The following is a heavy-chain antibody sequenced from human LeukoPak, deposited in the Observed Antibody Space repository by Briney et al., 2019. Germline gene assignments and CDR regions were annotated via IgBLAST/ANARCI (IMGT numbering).Heavy chain of an antibody. D-gene: IGHD3-22*01. V-gene: IGHV3-33*06. CDR2: IWYDGSNK. J-gene: IGHJ4*02. Sequence: GGSLRLSCAASGFTFSSYGMHWVRQAPGKGLEWVAVIWYDGSNKYYADSVKGRFTISRDNSKNTLYLQMNSLRAEDTAVYYCAKGGEAYYYDSSGYLDYWGQGTLVTVSS. CDR1: GFTFSSYG. CDR3: AKGGEAYYYDSSGYLDY.